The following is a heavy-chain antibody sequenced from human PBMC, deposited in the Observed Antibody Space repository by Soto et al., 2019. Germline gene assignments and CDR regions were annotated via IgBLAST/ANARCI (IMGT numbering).Heavy chain of an antibody. D-gene: IGHD3-16*01. V-gene: IGHV2-5*02. CDR3: AHSLYDYVWGTNWFDP. Sequence: QITLKESGPTLVKPTQPLTLTCTFSGFSLSTSGVGVGWIRQPPGKALEWLALIYWDDDKRYSPSLKSRLTIXXDPSKNQVVLTMTNMDPVDTATYYCAHSLYDYVWGTNWFDPWGQGTLVTVSS. J-gene: IGHJ5*02. CDR1: GFSLSTSGVG. CDR2: IYWDDDK.